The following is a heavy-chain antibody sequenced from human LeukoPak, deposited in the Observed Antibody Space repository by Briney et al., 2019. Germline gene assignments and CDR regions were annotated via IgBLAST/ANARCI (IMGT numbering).Heavy chain of an antibody. CDR2: IESKTDGGTT. V-gene: IGHV3-15*04. CDR3: TLVGCSGGSCYAGHY. CDR1: GFTFSKAW. J-gene: IGHJ4*02. D-gene: IGHD2-15*01. Sequence: GGSLRLSCAASGFTFSKAWMSWVRQAPGKGLEWVGRIESKTDGGTTDYAAPVKGRFTISRDDSKNTLYLQMNSLKTEDTAVYYCTLVGCSGGSCYAGHYWGQGTLVTVSS.